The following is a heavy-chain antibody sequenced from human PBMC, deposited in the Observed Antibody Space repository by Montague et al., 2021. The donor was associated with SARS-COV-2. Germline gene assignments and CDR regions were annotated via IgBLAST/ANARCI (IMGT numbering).Heavy chain of an antibody. V-gene: IGHV4-4*07. Sequence: SETLSLTCTVSGRSINYYYWHWLRQSAAKGLEWIGRIYSSGNANYSPSLKSRVTMSVDTSQNQFSLKLNSLTAADTAVYYCARGDHPQSASWYFFDTWGQGALVTVSS. CDR3: ARGDHPQSASWYFFDT. CDR1: GRSINYYY. J-gene: IGHJ4*02. CDR2: IYSSGNA. D-gene: IGHD6-13*01.